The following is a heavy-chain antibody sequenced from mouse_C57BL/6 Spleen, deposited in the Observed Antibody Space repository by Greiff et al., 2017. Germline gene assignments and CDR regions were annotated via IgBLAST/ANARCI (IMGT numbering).Heavy chain of an antibody. D-gene: IGHD2-3*01. Sequence: DVQLVESGGGLVKPGGSLKLSCAASGFTFSDYGMHWVRQAPEKGLEWVAYISSGSSTIYYADTVKGRFTISRDNAKNTLFLQMTSLRSEDTAMYYCARDDGYYQYYFDYWGQGTTLTVSS. CDR2: ISSGSSTI. CDR3: ARDDGYYQYYFDY. CDR1: GFTFSDYG. J-gene: IGHJ2*01. V-gene: IGHV5-17*01.